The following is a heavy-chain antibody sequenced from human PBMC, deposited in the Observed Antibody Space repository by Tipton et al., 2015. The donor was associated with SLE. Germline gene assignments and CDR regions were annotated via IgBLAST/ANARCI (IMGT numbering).Heavy chain of an antibody. CDR1: GYSISSGYY. CDR2: INYSGST. CDR3: ASGEGYFDY. J-gene: IGHJ4*02. V-gene: IGHV4-38-2*02. Sequence: TLSLTCTVSGYSISSGYYWGWIRQPPGKGLEWIGNINYSGSTYYNPSLKSRVTISVDTSKNQFSLNLSSVTAADTAVYYCASGEGYFDYWGQGTLVTVSS.